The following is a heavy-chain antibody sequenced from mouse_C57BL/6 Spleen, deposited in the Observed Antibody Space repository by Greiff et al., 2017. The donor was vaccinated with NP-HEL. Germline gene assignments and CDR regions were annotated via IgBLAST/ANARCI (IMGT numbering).Heavy chain of an antibody. D-gene: IGHD2-4*01. J-gene: IGHJ4*01. Sequence: QVQLQQPGAELVKPGASVKMSCKASGYTFTSYWITWVKQRPGQGLEWIGDIYPGSGSTNYNEKFKSKATLTVDTSSSTAYMQLSSLTSEDSAVYYCARQDDYEDYYAMDYWGQGTSVTVSS. CDR2: IYPGSGST. CDR1: GYTFTSYW. CDR3: ARQDDYEDYYAMDY. V-gene: IGHV1-55*01.